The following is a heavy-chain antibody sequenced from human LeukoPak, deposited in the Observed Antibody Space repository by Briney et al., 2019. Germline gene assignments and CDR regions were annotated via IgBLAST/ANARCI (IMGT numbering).Heavy chain of an antibody. CDR1: GFTFDDYA. V-gene: IGHV3-9*01. CDR2: ISWNSGSI. Sequence: GRSLRLSCAASGFTFDDYAMHWVRQAPGKGLEWVSGISWNSGSIGYADSVKGRFTISRDNAKNSLYLQMNSLRAEDTAVYYWAELGITMIGGVWGKGTTVTISS. CDR3: AELGITMIGGV. J-gene: IGHJ6*04. D-gene: IGHD3-10*02.